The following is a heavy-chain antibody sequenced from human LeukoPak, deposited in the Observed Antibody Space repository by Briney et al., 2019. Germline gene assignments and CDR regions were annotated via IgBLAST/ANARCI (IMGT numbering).Heavy chain of an antibody. CDR1: GFTFSSYG. CDR3: AKGRWLQLWDQFDY. J-gene: IGHJ4*02. Sequence: GGSLRLSCAASGFTFSSYGMHWVRQAPGKGLGWVAVISYDGSNKYYADSVKGRFTISRDNSKNTLYLQMNSLRAEDTAVHYCAKGRWLQLWDQFDYWGQGILVTVSS. D-gene: IGHD5-18*01. CDR2: ISYDGSNK. V-gene: IGHV3-30*18.